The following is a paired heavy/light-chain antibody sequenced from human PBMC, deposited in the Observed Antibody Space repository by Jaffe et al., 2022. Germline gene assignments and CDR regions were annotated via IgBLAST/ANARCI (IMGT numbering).Heavy chain of an antibody. D-gene: IGHD3-10*01. J-gene: IGHJ4*02. CDR2: YSASGATT. V-gene: IGHV3-11*01. CDR1: GFALSDYY. Sequence: QERLVESGGSLVKPGGSLRLSCTASGFALSDYYMAWIRQGQGRGLEWISYYSASGATTYYADSVKGRFTVSRDDATNSLFLQMNDLRVDDSAIYHCARRRVFGTPNQSDFWGRGTLVTVSS. CDR3: ARRRVFGTPNQSDF.
Light chain of an antibody. J-gene: IGKJ1*01. Sequence: IQMTQSPSALSASVGDRVTIICRASRAIRDGLGWYQQKPGTAPRLLIYAVSNLHTGVPSRFSGSGSGTEFTLTISGLQPEDFATYFCLQDYSYPWTFGQGTKVEIK. CDR2: AVS. CDR1: RAIRDG. CDR3: LQDYSYPWT. V-gene: IGKV1-6*01.